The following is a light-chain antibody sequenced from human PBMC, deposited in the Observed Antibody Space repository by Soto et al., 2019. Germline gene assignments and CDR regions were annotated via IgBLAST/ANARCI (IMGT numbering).Light chain of an antibody. J-gene: IGKJ3*01. V-gene: IGKV1-27*01. CDR2: AAS. CDR1: QGISNY. Sequence: DIQMTQSPSSLSASVGDRVTITCRASQGISNYLAWYQQKPGKVPKLLIYAASTLQSGVPSRFRGSRSGTDFTLTISSLQPEDVGAYYCQKYNSALLFTFGPGTKVDI. CDR3: QKYNSALLFT.